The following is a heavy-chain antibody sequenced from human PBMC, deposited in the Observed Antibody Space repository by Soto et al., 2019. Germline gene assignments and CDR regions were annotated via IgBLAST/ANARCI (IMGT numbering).Heavy chain of an antibody. Sequence: QVQLQESGPGLVKPSQTLSLTCTVSGASISSADYFWSWIRQPPGQGLEWIGYIYYSGNIIYNPSLESRVTISVDTSKNQFSLKLTSVTAADTAVYYCARQRTVYFARTGDWLDPWGQGTLVTVSS. J-gene: IGHJ5*02. D-gene: IGHD3-9*01. V-gene: IGHV4-30-4*01. CDR3: ARQRTVYFARTGDWLDP. CDR1: GASISSADYF. CDR2: IYYSGNI.